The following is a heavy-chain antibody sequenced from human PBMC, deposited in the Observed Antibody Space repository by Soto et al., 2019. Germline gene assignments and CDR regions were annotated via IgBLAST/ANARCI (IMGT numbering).Heavy chain of an antibody. V-gene: IGHV2-70*18. D-gene: IGHD6-25*01. CDR1: GFSLNSKEMC. Sequence: SGPTPVKPTQTHTLTCTFPGFSLNSKEMCVSWVRQPPGKALEWLAFVDWDDDKYYTTSLKTRLTISKDTSKNQVVLTMTNMDPVDTATYYCVRLTWAAVGRVPTKFDYWGQGTLDTVFS. J-gene: IGHJ4*02. CDR2: VDWDDDK. CDR3: VRLTWAAVGRVPTKFDY.